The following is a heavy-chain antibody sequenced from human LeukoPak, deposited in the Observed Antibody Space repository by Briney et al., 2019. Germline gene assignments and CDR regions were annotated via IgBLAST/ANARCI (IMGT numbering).Heavy chain of an antibody. J-gene: IGHJ6*01. D-gene: IGHD3-10*01. V-gene: IGHV3-21*01. CDR3: ARGPSKPYYYGPGGLDYYYYGVDG. Sequence: GGSLRLSCAASGFTFSSYGMNWVRQAPGKGLEWVSSISSSSSYIYYADSVKGRFTISRDNAKNSLYLQMNSLRAEDTAVYYCARGPSKPYYYGPGGLDYYYYGVDGWGQGTTVSVCS. CDR1: GFTFSSYG. CDR2: ISSSSSYI.